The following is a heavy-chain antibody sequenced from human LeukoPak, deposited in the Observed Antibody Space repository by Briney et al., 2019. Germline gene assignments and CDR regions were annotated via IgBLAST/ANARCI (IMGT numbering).Heavy chain of an antibody. V-gene: IGHV4-34*01. Sequence: PSETLSLTCAVYGGSFSGYYWSWIRQPPGKGLEWIGEINHSGSTNYNPSLKSRVTISVDTSKNQFSLKLSSVTAADTAVYYGARGSYSGYDRIDYWGQGTLVTVSS. J-gene: IGHJ4*02. CDR3: ARGSYSGYDRIDY. CDR1: GGSFSGYY. CDR2: INHSGST. D-gene: IGHD5-12*01.